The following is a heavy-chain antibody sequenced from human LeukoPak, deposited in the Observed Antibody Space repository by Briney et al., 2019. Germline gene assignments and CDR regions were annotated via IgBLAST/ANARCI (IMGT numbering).Heavy chain of an antibody. CDR3: AKAPSGIAVAQGPPYYYYMDV. V-gene: IGHV3-23*01. D-gene: IGHD6-19*01. J-gene: IGHJ6*03. CDR1: GFTFGDYA. Sequence: HSGGSLRLSCTASGFTFGDYAMSWFRQAPGKGLEWVSGINKIGDKTYNADSVKGRFTISRDNSKNTLYLQMNSLRAEDTAVYYCAKAPSGIAVAQGPPYYYYMDVWGKGTTVTVSS. CDR2: INKIGDKT.